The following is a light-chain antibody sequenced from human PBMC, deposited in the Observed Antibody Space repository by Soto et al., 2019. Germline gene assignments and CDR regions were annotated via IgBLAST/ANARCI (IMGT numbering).Light chain of an antibody. CDR3: QQYSSYSKT. CDR1: KSISSW. CDR2: DAS. Sequence: DIQMTQSPSTLSASVGDRLTITCRASKSISSWLAWYQQRPGKAPKLLIFDASSLESGVPSRFSGSGSGTEFTLTISSLQPDDFATYYCQQYSSYSKTFGQGTKVDIK. V-gene: IGKV1-5*01. J-gene: IGKJ1*01.